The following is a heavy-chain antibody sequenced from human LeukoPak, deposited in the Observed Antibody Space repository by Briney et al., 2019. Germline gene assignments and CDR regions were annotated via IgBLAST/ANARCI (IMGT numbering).Heavy chain of an antibody. Sequence: GRSLRLSCAASGSTLSSSGMHWVRQAPGKGLEWVAVIWGDENHKYYGDSVRGRFTISRDNAKNTLYLQMDSLRVEDTAVYYCARDVGSAPFDYWGQGTLVTVSS. CDR2: IWGDENHK. CDR1: GSTLSSSG. D-gene: IGHD6-25*01. CDR3: ARDVGSAPFDY. V-gene: IGHV3-33*01. J-gene: IGHJ4*02.